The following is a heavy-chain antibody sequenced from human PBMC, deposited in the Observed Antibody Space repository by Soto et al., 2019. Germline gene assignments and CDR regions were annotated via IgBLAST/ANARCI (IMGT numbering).Heavy chain of an antibody. V-gene: IGHV1-2*04. Sequence: ASVKVSCKASGYTFTSYYMHWVRQAPGQGLEWIGWINPNSGGTNYAQKFQGWVTMTWDTSISTVYMELSRLRSDDTAVYYCARETHYYYGMDVWGQGTTVTVSS. CDR2: INPNSGGT. CDR1: GYTFTSYY. CDR3: ARETHYYYGMDV. J-gene: IGHJ6*02.